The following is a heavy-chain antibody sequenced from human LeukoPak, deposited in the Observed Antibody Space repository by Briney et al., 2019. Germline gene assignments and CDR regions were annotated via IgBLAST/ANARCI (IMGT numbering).Heavy chain of an antibody. CDR3: AREGGTWVPFDY. J-gene: IGHJ4*02. V-gene: IGHV1-18*01. CDR2: ISPYTVNT. D-gene: IGHD1-1*01. Sequence: ASVKVSCKASNYTLTSHDLIWVGQAPGHRREWMGWISPYTVNTKYAQKFQGRVTMTTSTYTSIVYMELRSLRSDDTAVYFCAREGGTWVPFDYWGQGTMVTVSS. CDR1: NYTLTSHD.